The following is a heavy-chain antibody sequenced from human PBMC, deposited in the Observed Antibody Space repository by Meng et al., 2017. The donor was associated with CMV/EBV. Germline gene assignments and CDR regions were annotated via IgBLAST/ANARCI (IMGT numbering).Heavy chain of an antibody. J-gene: IGHJ4*02. D-gene: IGHD3-3*01. V-gene: IGHV4-30-4*08. CDR1: GGSISIGDYY. Sequence: VHLPGLVRGLVKPSPPPSLTCTVSGGSISIGDYYWSWIRQPPGRGLEWIGYIYYSGSTYHTPSLKSRVTLSVDTSKNQFSLKLSSVTAADTAVYYCARDNRRGGVDYWGQGTLVTVSS. CDR3: ARDNRRGGVDY. CDR2: IYYSGST.